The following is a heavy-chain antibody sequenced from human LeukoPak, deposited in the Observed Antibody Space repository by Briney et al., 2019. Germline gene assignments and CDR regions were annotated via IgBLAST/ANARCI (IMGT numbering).Heavy chain of an antibody. J-gene: IGHJ3*01. D-gene: IGHD1-26*01. V-gene: IGHV3-74*01. CDR1: GFTFSSYW. Sequence: PGGSLRLSCAASGFTFSSYWMHWVRQAPGKGLVWVSRINSDGSSINYADSGKGRFTISRDNAKNTLYLQMYSLRAEDTAVYYCARCGTYAFDAFDLWGQGTMVTVSS. CDR2: INSDGSSI. CDR3: ARCGTYAFDAFDL.